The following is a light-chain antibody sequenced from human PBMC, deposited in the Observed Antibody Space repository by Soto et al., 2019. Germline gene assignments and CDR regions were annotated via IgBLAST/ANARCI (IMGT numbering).Light chain of an antibody. CDR3: CSLAGGNIFRV. CDR2: DVS. CDR1: SNDVGGYNY. J-gene: IGLJ2*01. V-gene: IGLV2-11*01. Sequence: QSVLTQPRSVSGSPGQSVTISCTGTSNDVGGYNYVSWYQHHPGKAPKFIIFDVSSRPSGVPDRFSGSKSGNTAYLTISGLRAEDEADYYCCSLAGGNIFRVFGGGTKLTVL.